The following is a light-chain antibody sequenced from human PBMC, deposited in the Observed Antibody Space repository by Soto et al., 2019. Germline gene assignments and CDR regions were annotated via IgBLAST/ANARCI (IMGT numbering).Light chain of an antibody. J-gene: IGKJ4*01. CDR2: GES. CDR3: QQYGSTMT. V-gene: IGKV3-20*01. Sequence: EIVLTQSPGTLSLSPGDRATLSCRASQSISNYLAWYQQKPGQAPRLVIYGESTRATGNPDRISGRGSGTDFTLTISRLEPEDFAVYYCQQYGSTMTFGGGTNGEIK. CDR1: QSISNY.